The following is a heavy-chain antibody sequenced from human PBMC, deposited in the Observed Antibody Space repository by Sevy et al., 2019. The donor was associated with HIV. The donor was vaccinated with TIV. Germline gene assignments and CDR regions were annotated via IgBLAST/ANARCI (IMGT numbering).Heavy chain of an antibody. CDR3: ARDLEFYDNGDYGPAFMPDY. V-gene: IGHV3-7*01. Sequence: GGSLRLSCAASGFNIRAHWMLWVRQAPGKGLEWVANINEDGSTKYYLDSVKGRFTISRDIAKNTLHLQMNSLRGEDTAVYYCARDLEFYDNGDYGPAFMPDYWGQGTLVTVSS. D-gene: IGHD4-17*01. CDR2: INEDGSTK. J-gene: IGHJ4*02. CDR1: GFNIRAHW.